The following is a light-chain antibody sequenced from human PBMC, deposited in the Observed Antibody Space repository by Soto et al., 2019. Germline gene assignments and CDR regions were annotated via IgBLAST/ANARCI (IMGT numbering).Light chain of an antibody. CDR3: QQYGSSPNT. CDR1: QSVSSSY. V-gene: IGKV3-20*01. CDR2: GAS. J-gene: IGKJ2*01. Sequence: EIVLTQSPGTLSLSPGERATLSCRASQSVSSSYLAWYQQKPGQAPRLLIYGASSRATGIPDRFSGSGSGTDFTLTISRLEPEDFAVYYCQQYGSSPNTFGRWTKLEIK.